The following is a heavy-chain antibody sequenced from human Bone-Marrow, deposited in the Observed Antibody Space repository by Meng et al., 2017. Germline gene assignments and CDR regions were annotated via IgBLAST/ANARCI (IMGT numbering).Heavy chain of an antibody. D-gene: IGHD7-27*01. J-gene: IGHJ4*02. CDR3: VRATHYPLGNFDY. CDR1: GYTFSNYA. Sequence: QVQLVQSRAEVKKTGASVKVSCQTSGYTFSNYAISWVRQAPGQGLEWMGWINGYTGKTKYTQKVQDRVTMTTDTSTRAAYMELRSLGFEDTAVYYCVRATHYPLGNFDYWGQGTLVTVSS. V-gene: IGHV1-18*01. CDR2: INGYTGKT.